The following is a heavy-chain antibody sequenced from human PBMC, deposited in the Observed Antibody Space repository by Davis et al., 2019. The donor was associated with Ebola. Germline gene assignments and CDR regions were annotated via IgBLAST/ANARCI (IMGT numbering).Heavy chain of an antibody. CDR1: GGASSRGGSY. V-gene: IGHV4-31*03. CDR2: IYYSGST. CDR3: ARDLRYDSSGYDYYFYMDV. J-gene: IGHJ6*03. D-gene: IGHD3-22*01. Sequence: PSETLSLTCTVSGGASSRGGSYWTWIRQHPWKGLEWIGYIYYSGSTYYKPSLKSRVTISLDTSKNQFSLNLYSVTAADTAVYYCARDLRYDSSGYDYYFYMDVWGKGTTVTVSS.